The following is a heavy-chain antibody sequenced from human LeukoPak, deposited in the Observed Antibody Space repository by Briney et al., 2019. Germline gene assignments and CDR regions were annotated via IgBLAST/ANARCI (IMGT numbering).Heavy chain of an antibody. Sequence: GGSLRLSCAASEFPFSDYWMTWVRQAPGKGREWVANIKRDGSEEYYVDSVKGRFTISRDNAKNSLYLQMNSLRVEDTAVYYCARLAIVPTMRAVDYWGQGTLVTVSS. CDR3: ARLAIVPTMRAVDY. CDR1: EFPFSDYW. J-gene: IGHJ4*02. CDR2: IKRDGSEE. D-gene: IGHD5-12*01. V-gene: IGHV3-7*01.